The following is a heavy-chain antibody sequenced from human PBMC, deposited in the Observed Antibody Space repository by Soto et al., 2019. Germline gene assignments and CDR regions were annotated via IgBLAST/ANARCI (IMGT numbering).Heavy chain of an antibody. CDR1: GYTFTSYG. D-gene: IGHD6-13*01. CDR2: INPYNGNT. Sequence: SVKVSCKASGYTFTSYGIIWVRQAPGQGLEWMAWINPYNGNTKYAEKFLGRVTVTTDTSTATAYMEVRSLTSDDTAVFYCARVGVGLAAPRVWPYWGQGTPVTVSS. J-gene: IGHJ4*02. V-gene: IGHV1-18*01. CDR3: ARVGVGLAAPRVWPY.